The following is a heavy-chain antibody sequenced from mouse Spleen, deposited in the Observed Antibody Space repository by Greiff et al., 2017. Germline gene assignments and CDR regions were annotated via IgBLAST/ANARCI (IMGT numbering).Heavy chain of an antibody. Sequence: EVMLVESGEGLVKPGGSLKLSCAASGFTFSSYAMSWVRQTPEKRLEWVAYISSGGDYIYYADTVKGRFTISRDNARNTLYLQMSSLKSEDTAMYYCTRVKIIDHYYYGSSDAMDYWGQGTSVTVSS. D-gene: IGHD1-1*01. CDR1: GFTFSSYA. V-gene: IGHV5-9-1*02. CDR3: TRVKIIDHYYYGSSDAMDY. CDR2: ISSGGDYI. J-gene: IGHJ4*01.